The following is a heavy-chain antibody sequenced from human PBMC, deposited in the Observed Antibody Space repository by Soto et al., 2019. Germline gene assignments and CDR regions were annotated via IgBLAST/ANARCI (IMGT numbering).Heavy chain of an antibody. V-gene: IGHV4-59*08. CDR3: ARHSVGDPFDY. CDR2: IYYSGST. CDR1: GGSISSYY. D-gene: IGHD3-10*01. Sequence: SETLSLTCTVSGGSISSYYWSWIRQPPGKGLEWIGYIYYSGSTNYNPSLKSRVTISVDTSKNQFSLKLSSVTAADTAVYYCARHSVGDPFDYWGQGTLVTVSS. J-gene: IGHJ4*02.